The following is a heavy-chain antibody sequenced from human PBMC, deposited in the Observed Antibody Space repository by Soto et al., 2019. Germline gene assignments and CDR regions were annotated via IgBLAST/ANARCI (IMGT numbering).Heavy chain of an antibody. V-gene: IGHV3-48*01. CDR1: GFTFSSYS. Sequence: TASGFTFSSYSMNWVRQAPGKGLEWVSYISSSSTIYYADSVKGRFTISRDNAKNSLYLQMNSLRAEDTAVYYCARHPERIAEIGWFDPWGQGTLVTVSS. J-gene: IGHJ5*02. D-gene: IGHD6-13*01. CDR3: ARHPERIAEIGWFDP. CDR2: ISSSSTI.